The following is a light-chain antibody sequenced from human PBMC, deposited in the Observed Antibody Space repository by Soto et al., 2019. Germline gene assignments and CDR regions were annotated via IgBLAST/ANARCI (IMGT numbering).Light chain of an antibody. J-gene: IGKJ3*01. CDR2: GAS. CDR1: EDIRTS. V-gene: IGKV1-33*01. Sequence: DIQMTQSPSSLSASVGARVSITCQASEDIRTSLSWFQHKPGRAPKLLIYGASYLETGVPSRFRGSGSGTDFTLTISSLQPEDIATYYCQHYNNLPPFTFGPGTIVD. CDR3: QHYNNLPPFT.